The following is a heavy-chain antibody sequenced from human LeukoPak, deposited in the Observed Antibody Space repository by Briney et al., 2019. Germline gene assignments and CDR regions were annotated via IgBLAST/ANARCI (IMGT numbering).Heavy chain of an antibody. Sequence: ASVKVSCKASGYTFTGYYMHWVRQAPGQGLEWMGWINPNSGGTNYAQKFQGRVTMTRDTSISTAYMELSSLRSDDTAMYYCATMYDSNSHYLRDFDYWGQGTLVTVSS. CDR3: ATMYDSNSHYLRDFDY. CDR2: INPNSGGT. CDR1: GYTFTGYY. V-gene: IGHV1-2*02. J-gene: IGHJ4*02. D-gene: IGHD4-11*01.